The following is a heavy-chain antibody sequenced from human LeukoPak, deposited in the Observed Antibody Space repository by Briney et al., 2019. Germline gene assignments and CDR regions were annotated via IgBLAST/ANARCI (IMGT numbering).Heavy chain of an antibody. J-gene: IGHJ3*02. CDR2: IYYSGST. CDR1: GGSISSYY. Sequence: SETLSLTCTVSGGSISSYYWSWIRQPPGKGLEWIGSIYYSGSTYYNPSLKSRVTISVDTSKNQFSLKLSSVTAADTAVYYCARQRSVVDAFDIWGQGTMVTVSS. V-gene: IGHV4-39*01. CDR3: ARQRSVVDAFDI. D-gene: IGHD2-15*01.